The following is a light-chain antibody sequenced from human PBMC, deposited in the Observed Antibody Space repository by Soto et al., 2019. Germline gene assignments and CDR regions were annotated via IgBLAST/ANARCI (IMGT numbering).Light chain of an antibody. CDR3: QQYNSYRIT. Sequence: DIQMTQSPSTLSASVGDRVTITFRASQSISSWLAWYQQKPGKAPKLLIYDASSLESGVPSRFSGSGSGTEFTLTISSLQPDDFATYYCQQYNSYRITFGQGTKVDIK. CDR2: DAS. J-gene: IGKJ1*01. CDR1: QSISSW. V-gene: IGKV1-5*01.